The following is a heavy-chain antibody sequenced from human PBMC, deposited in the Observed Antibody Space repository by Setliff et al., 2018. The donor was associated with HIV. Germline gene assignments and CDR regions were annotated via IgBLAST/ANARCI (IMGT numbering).Heavy chain of an antibody. J-gene: IGHJ6*03. D-gene: IGHD2-15*01. CDR1: GFSLSTRGVG. CDR2: IYWNDDK. Sequence: SGPTLVNPTQTLTLTCNFAGFSLSTRGVGVGWIRQPPGKALEWLALIYWNDDKRYSPSLKNRLTITKDTSNNQVVLTMTNMDPVDTATYYCATPLGFLPSIYRYYYYLVVWCEGPTVTVS. CDR3: ATPLGFLPSIYRYYYYLVV. V-gene: IGHV2-5*01.